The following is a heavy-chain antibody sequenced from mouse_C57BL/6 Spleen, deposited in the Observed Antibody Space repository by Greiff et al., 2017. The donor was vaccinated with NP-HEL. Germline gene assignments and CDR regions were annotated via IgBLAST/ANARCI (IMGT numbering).Heavy chain of an antibody. J-gene: IGHJ4*01. CDR1: GYTFTSYW. CDR2: INPSSGYT. Sequence: VQLQQSGAELAKPGASVKLSCKASGYTFTSYWMHWVKQRPGQGLEWIGYINPSSGYTKYNQKFKDKATLTADKSSSTAYMQLSSLTYEDSAIYYCERAYYSNLIRDAMDYWGQGTSVTVSS. CDR3: ERAYYSNLIRDAMDY. D-gene: IGHD2-5*01. V-gene: IGHV1-7*01.